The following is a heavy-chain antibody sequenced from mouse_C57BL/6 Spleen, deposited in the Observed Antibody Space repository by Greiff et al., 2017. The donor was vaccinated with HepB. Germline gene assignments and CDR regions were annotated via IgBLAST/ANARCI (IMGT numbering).Heavy chain of an antibody. CDR3: AKGGLRQEYYFDY. D-gene: IGHD2-2*01. CDR1: GFSLTSYG. CDR2: IWRGGST. Sequence: VQLQESGPGLVQPSQSLSITCTVSGFSLTSYGVHWVRQSPGKGLEWLGVIWRGGSTDYNAAFMSRLSITKDNSKSQVFFKMNSLQADDTAIYYCAKGGLRQEYYFDYWGQGTTLTVSS. J-gene: IGHJ2*01. V-gene: IGHV2-5*01.